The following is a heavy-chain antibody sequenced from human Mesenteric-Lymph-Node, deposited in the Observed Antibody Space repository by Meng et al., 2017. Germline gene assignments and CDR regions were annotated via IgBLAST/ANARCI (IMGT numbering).Heavy chain of an antibody. Sequence: GESLKISCKGSGYSFDSYWIAWVRQMPGKGLELMGIMYPGDSDTRYSPSFQGQVTISGDKSINTAYLQWSSLKASDTAMYYCARRSPAISYYDSSGYSLDIWGQGTMVTVS. CDR1: GYSFDSYW. CDR2: MYPGDSDT. J-gene: IGHJ3*02. V-gene: IGHV5-51*01. CDR3: ARRSPAISYYDSSGYSLDI. D-gene: IGHD3-22*01.